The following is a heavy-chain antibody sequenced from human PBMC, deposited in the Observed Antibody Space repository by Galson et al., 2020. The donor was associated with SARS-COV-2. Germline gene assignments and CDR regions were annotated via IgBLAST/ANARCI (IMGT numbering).Heavy chain of an antibody. D-gene: IGHD3-10*01. CDR1: GGSFSGYY. J-gene: IGHJ5*02. CDR3: ARRTYYGSGSTYWFDP. V-gene: IGHV4-34*01. Sequence: SETLSLTCAVYGGSFSGYYWTWIRQPPGKGLEWIGEINHSGSSNYNPSLKSRVTMSVDTSKNQFSLKLSSVTAADTAIYYCARRTYYGSGSTYWFDPWGQGTLVTVSS. CDR2: INHSGSS.